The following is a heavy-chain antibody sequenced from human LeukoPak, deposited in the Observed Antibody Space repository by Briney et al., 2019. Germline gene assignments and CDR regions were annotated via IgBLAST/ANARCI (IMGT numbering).Heavy chain of an antibody. CDR3: ARGQGDITIFGVVINVWFDP. CDR1: GFTFSSYI. V-gene: IGHV4-34*01. D-gene: IGHD3-3*01. CDR2: INHSGST. J-gene: IGHJ5*02. Sequence: GSLRLSCAASGFTFSSYIMNWVRQPPGKGLEWIGKINHSGSTNYNPSLKSRVTISVDTSKNQFSLKLSSVTAADTAVYYCARGQGDITIFGVVINVWFDPWGQGTLVTVSS.